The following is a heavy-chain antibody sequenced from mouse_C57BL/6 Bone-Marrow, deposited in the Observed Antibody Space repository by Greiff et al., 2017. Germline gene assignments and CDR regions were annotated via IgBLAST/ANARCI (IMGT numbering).Heavy chain of an antibody. J-gene: IGHJ2*01. D-gene: IGHD1-1*01. CDR1: GFTFSDYG. Sequence: EVMLVESGGGLVKPGGSLKLSCAASGFTFSDYGMHWVRQAPEKGLEWVAYISSGSSTIYYADTVKGRFTISRDNAKDTLFLQMTSLRSEDTAMYYCARGTAVVYFDYWGQGTTLTVSA. V-gene: IGHV5-17*01. CDR3: ARGTAVVYFDY. CDR2: ISSGSSTI.